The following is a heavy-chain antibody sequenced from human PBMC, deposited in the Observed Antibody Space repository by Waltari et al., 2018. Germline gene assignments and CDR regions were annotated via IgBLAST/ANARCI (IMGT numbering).Heavy chain of an antibody. Sequence: QLQLQESGPGLVKSSETLSLTCPVSGGSISSSPYYWGWIRRPPGKGLEWIGNIYYSGSTYYNPSLKSRVTISVDTSKNQFSLRLSSVTAADTAVYYCATLYGASDAFDIWGQGTMVTVSS. D-gene: IGHD4-17*01. CDR3: ATLYGASDAFDI. V-gene: IGHV4-39*01. CDR1: GGSISSSPYY. J-gene: IGHJ3*02. CDR2: IYYSGST.